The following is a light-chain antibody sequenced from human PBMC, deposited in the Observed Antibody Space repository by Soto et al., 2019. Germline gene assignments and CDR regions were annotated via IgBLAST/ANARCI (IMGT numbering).Light chain of an antibody. V-gene: IGKV1-8*01. J-gene: IGKJ5*01. CDR1: QGISSY. CDR3: QQRHNWPIT. CDR2: AAS. Sequence: AIRMTQSPSSLSASTGDRVTITCRASQGISSYLAWYQQKPGKAPKLLIYAASTLQSGVPARFSGSGSGTDFTLTISSLEPADFGVYYCQQRHNWPITFGQGTRLEIK.